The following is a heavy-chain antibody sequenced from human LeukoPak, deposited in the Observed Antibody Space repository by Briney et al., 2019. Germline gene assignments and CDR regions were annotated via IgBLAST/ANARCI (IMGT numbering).Heavy chain of an antibody. J-gene: IGHJ4*02. CDR2: ITADGGGT. D-gene: IGHD2-2*01. CDR1: GFTFSSYW. Sequence: PGGSLRLSCAASGFTFSSYWMHWVRQAPGKGLVWVSRITADGGGTDYADSVKGRFTISRANAKNTLYLQMNSLRVEDTAVYYCARASLVVPAANDYWGQGTLVTVSS. CDR3: ARASLVVPAANDY. V-gene: IGHV3-74*01.